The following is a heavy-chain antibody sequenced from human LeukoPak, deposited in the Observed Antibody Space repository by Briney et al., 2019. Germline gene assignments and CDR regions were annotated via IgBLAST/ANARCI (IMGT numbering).Heavy chain of an antibody. Sequence: PGGSLRLSCAASGFTFSSYEMNRVRQAPGKGLEWVSYTSSSGSTIYYADSVKGRFTISRDNAKNSLYLQMNSLRAEDTAVYYCAREEKQWLAYYFDYWGQGTLVTVSS. D-gene: IGHD6-19*01. CDR3: AREEKQWLAYYFDY. V-gene: IGHV3-48*03. CDR2: TSSSGSTI. J-gene: IGHJ4*02. CDR1: GFTFSSYE.